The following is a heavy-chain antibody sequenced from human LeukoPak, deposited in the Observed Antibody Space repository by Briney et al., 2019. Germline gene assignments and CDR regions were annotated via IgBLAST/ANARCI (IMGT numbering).Heavy chain of an antibody. CDR3: ARIPVVPAANYYMDV. V-gene: IGHV3-21*01. CDR2: ISSSSSYI. CDR1: GFTFSSYS. Sequence: PGGSLRLSCAASGFTFSSYSMNWVRQAPGKGLEWVSSISSSSSYIYYADSVKGRFTTSRDNAKNSLYLQMNSLRAEDTAVYYCARIPVVPAANYYMDVWGKGTTVTVSS. J-gene: IGHJ6*03. D-gene: IGHD2-2*01.